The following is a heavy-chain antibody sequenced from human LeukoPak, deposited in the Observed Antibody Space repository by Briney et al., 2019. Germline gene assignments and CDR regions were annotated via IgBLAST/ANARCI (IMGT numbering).Heavy chain of an antibody. Sequence: SETLSLTCTVSGGSISSYYWSWIRQPPGKGLEWIGYIYYSGSTNYNPSLKSRVTISVGTSKNQFSLKLSSVTAADTAVYYCARGGYSYVFDYWGQGTLVTVSS. J-gene: IGHJ4*02. D-gene: IGHD5-18*01. CDR2: IYYSGST. V-gene: IGHV4-59*01. CDR1: GGSISSYY. CDR3: ARGGYSYVFDY.